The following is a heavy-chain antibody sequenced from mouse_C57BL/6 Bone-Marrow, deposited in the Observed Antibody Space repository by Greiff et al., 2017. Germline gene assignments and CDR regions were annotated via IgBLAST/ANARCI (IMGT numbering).Heavy chain of an antibody. V-gene: IGHV1-59*01. CDR3: ARGANWDFDY. D-gene: IGHD4-1*01. Sequence: QVQLQQPGAELVRPGTSVKLSCKASGYTFTSYWMHWVKQRPGQGLEWIGVIDPSDSYTNYNQKFKGKATLTVDTSSSTAYMQHSSLTSEDSAVYYCARGANWDFDYWGQGTTLTVSS. CDR2: IDPSDSYT. CDR1: GYTFTSYW. J-gene: IGHJ2*01.